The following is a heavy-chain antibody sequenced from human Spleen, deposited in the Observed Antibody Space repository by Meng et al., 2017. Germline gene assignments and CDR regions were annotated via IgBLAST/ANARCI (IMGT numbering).Heavy chain of an antibody. D-gene: IGHD3-10*01. CDR2: IYWDDDK. CDR3: AHFDYYGSGSSVDY. CDR1: GFSLSTSGVG. J-gene: IGHJ4*02. Sequence: HITMNESRPTTVTPTQTLTLTCAFSGFSLSTSGVGVSWIRPHPGKALEWLARIYWDDDKRYSPSLKSRLTITKDTSKNQVVLTMTNMDPVDTATYYCAHFDYYGSGSSVDYWGQGTLVTVSS. V-gene: IGHV2-5*02.